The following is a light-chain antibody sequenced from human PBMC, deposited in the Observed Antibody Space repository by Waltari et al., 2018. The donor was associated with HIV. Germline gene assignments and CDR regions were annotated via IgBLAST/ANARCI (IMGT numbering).Light chain of an antibody. CDR2: EVT. CDR3: SSYVVNSTPYV. Sequence: QSALTQPASVSGSPGQSITISCTGPSTDVGRHVYFSWYQHHPGKAPKLVIYEVTNRPSGISNRFSGSKSGNTASLTISGLQAEDEADYYCSSYVVNSTPYVFGSGTKVTVL. CDR1: STDVGRHVY. V-gene: IGLV2-14*01. J-gene: IGLJ1*01.